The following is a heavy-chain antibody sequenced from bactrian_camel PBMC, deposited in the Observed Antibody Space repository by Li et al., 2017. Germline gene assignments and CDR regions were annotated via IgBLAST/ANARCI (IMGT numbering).Heavy chain of an antibody. D-gene: IGHD6*01. CDR1: GDTDRDYW. J-gene: IGHJ4*01. V-gene: IGHV3S1*01. CDR2: IDWAGRR. Sequence: VQLVESGGGSVQPGGSLRLTCVYSGDTDRDYWLGWFRQVPGKEREGVAAIDWAGRRSVDESVKDRFIIERDNSKSTLYLQMNSLKSEDTATYYCAKELGSTLAGSGRSPGTQVTVS.